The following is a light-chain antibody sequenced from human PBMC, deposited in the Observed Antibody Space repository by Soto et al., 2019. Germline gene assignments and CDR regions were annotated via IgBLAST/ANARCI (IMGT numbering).Light chain of an antibody. V-gene: IGKV3-20*01. J-gene: IGKJ2*01. Sequence: ETVLTQSPGTVSLSPGERATLSCRTSQSVNNDYLAWYQQKPGQAPRLLIYGVFNRATVIPGRFSGSGSGPDFTLTISGLEPEDSAVYCCQHYYGSPRTFGQGTKLEIK. CDR3: QHYYGSPRT. CDR2: GVF. CDR1: QSVNNDY.